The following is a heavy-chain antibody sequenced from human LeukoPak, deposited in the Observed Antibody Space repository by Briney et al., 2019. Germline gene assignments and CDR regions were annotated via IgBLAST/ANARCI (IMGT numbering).Heavy chain of an antibody. J-gene: IGHJ3*02. D-gene: IGHD1-26*01. CDR3: ARLGATRPPHAFDI. CDR2: IYTSGST. CDR1: GGSISSGSYY. Sequence: PSETLSLTCTVSGGSISSGSYYWSWIRQPAGKGLEWIGRIYTSGSTNYNPSLKSRVTISVDTSKNQFSLKLSSVTAADTAVYYCARLGATRPPHAFDIWGQGTMVTVSS. V-gene: IGHV4-61*02.